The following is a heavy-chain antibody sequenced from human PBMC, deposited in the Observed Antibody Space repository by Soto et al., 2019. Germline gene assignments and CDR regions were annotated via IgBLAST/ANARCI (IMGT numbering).Heavy chain of an antibody. CDR1: GFSLSTSGVG. J-gene: IGHJ3*02. D-gene: IGHD3-3*01. CDR2: IYWDDDK. CDR3: AHRRGYDFWSGYNDAFDI. V-gene: IGHV2-5*02. Sequence: SGPTLVNPTQTLKLTCTFSGFSLSTSGVGVGWIRQPPGKALEWLALIYWDDDKRYSPSLKSRLTITKDTSKNQVVLTMTNMDPVDTATYYCAHRRGYDFWSGYNDAFDIWGQGTMVTVSS.